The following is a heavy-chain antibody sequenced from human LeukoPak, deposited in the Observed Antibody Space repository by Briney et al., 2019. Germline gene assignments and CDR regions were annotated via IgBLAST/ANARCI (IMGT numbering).Heavy chain of an antibody. CDR2: ISWDSGNT. D-gene: IGHD6-13*01. Sequence: GGSLRLSCAASGFTFNDYAMHWVRQAPGKGLEWVSLISWDSGNTYYADSVKGRFTISRDNSKNSLSLQMNSLGAEDTALYYCAKGPGAAVGKRYIQHWGQGTLVTVSS. V-gene: IGHV3-43D*03. CDR1: GFTFNDYA. CDR3: AKGPGAAVGKRYIQH. J-gene: IGHJ1*01.